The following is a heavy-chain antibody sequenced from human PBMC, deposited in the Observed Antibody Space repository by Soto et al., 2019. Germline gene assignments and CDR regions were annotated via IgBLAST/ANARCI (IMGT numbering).Heavy chain of an antibody. D-gene: IGHD3-3*02. CDR3: AKDIRYYYYGMDV. CDR2: ISYDGSDK. J-gene: IGHJ6*02. CDR1: GFTFSTYG. Sequence: QVQLVESGGGVVQPGRSLRLSCAASGFTFSTYGMHWVRQAPGKGLEWVAVISYDGSDKYYADSVKGRFTISRDNSKNTLYLQMNSLRAEDTAVYCCAKDIRYYYYGMDVWGQGTTVTVSS. V-gene: IGHV3-30*18.